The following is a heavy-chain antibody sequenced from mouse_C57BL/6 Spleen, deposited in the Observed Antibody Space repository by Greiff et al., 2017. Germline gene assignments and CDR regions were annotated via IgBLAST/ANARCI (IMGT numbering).Heavy chain of an antibody. D-gene: IGHD2-4*01. CDR2: ISYDGSN. J-gene: IGHJ1*03. CDR3: ARDQDYDWYFDV. Sequence: EVHLVESGPGLVKPSQSLSLTCSVTGYSITSGYYWNWIRQFPGNKLEWMGYISYDGSNNYNPSLKNRISITRDTSKNQFFLKLNSVTTEDTATYYCARDQDYDWYFDVWGTGTTVTVSS. CDR1: GYSITSGYY. V-gene: IGHV3-6*01.